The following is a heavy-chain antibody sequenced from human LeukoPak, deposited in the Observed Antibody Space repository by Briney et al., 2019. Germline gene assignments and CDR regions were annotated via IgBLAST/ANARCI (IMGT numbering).Heavy chain of an antibody. Sequence: SETLSLTCTVSGGSIRSSSYYWGWIRQPPGKGLEWIGSIYYSGSTYYNPSLKSRVNISVGTSKDQFSLRLTSVTAADTAVYYCVSDSSGYYQYDYWGQGTLVTVSS. V-gene: IGHV4-39*01. CDR2: IYYSGST. CDR1: GGSIRSSSYY. CDR3: VSDSSGYYQYDY. J-gene: IGHJ4*02. D-gene: IGHD3-22*01.